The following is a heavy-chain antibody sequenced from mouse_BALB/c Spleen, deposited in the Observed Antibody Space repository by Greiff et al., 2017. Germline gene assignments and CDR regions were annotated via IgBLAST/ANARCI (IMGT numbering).Heavy chain of an antibody. J-gene: IGHJ4*01. V-gene: IGHV5-12-1*01. CDR2: ISSGGGST. CDR1: GFAFSSYD. Sequence: DVMLVESGGGLVKPGGSLKLSCAASGFAFSSYDMSWVRQTPEKRLEWVAYISSGGGSTYYPDTVKGRFTISRDNAKNTLYLQMSSLKSEDTAMYYCARQGYYGLMDYWGQGTSVTVSS. CDR3: ARQGYYGLMDY. D-gene: IGHD1-1*01.